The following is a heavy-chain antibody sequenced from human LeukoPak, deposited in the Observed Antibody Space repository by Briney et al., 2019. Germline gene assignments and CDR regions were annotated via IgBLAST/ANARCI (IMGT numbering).Heavy chain of an antibody. CDR1: GGSISSYY. CDR3: ARSWPFGGSYPFDY. J-gene: IGHJ4*02. D-gene: IGHD1-26*01. V-gene: IGHV4-59*08. CDR2: IYYSGST. Sequence: SETLSLTCTVSGGSISSYYWSWIRQPPGKGLEWIGYIYYSGSTNYNPSLKSRVTISVDTSKNQFSLKLSSVTAADTAVYYCARSWPFGGSYPFDYWGQGTLVTVSS.